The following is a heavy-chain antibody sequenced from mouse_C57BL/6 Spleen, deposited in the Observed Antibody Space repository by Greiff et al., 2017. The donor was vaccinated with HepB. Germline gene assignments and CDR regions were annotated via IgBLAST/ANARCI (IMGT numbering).Heavy chain of an antibody. D-gene: IGHD2-5*01. CDR3: AGRGSSNCGWYFDV. V-gene: IGHV1-64*01. Sequence: QVQLQQPGAELVKPGASVKLSCKASGYTFTSYWMHWVKQRPGQGLEWIGMIHPNSGSTNYNEKFKSKATLTVDKSSSTAYMQLSSLTSEDSAVYYCAGRGSSNCGWYFDVWGTGTTVTVSS. CDR1: GYTFTSYW. J-gene: IGHJ1*03. CDR2: IHPNSGST.